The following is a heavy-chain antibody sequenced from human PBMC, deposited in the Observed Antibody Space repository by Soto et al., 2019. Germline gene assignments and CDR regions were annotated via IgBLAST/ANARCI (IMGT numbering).Heavy chain of an antibody. J-gene: IGHJ5*02. CDR2: MNPNSGNT. CDR1: GYTFTSYD. Sequence: ASVKVSCKASGYTFTSYDINWVRLATGQGLEWMGWMNPNSGNTGYAQKFQGRVTMTRNTSISTAYMELSSLRSEDTAVYYCARGFSALAYCGGDCYSAGIPLIDPWGQGTLVTVSS. CDR3: ARGFSALAYCGGDCYSAGIPLIDP. D-gene: IGHD2-21*02. V-gene: IGHV1-8*01.